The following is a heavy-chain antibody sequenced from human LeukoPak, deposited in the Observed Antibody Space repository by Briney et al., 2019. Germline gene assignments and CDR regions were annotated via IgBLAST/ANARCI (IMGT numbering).Heavy chain of an antibody. V-gene: IGHV1-69*04. CDR1: GGTFSSYA. J-gene: IGHJ6*02. CDR2: IIPILDIA. CDR3: ARDQGVTDPPPYGLDV. D-gene: IGHD3-10*01. Sequence: SVKVSCKSSGGTFSSYAISWARQAPGQGLECMGRIIPILDIATYAQKFQGRVTITADKSTSTAYMELSSLSSEDTAVYYCARDQGVTDPPPYGLDVWGQGTTVTVSS.